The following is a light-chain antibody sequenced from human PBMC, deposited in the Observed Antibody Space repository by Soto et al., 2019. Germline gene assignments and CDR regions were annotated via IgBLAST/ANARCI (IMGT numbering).Light chain of an antibody. CDR3: QQSYTLSPLT. J-gene: IGKJ4*01. CDR1: QNINTF. CDR2: GAS. Sequence: DIEMTQSPSSLSASVGDRVTISCRASQNINTFLNWYQQKGGKAPKLLIHGASSLQSGVPLRFSGSGSGTDFSLTISSLQPEDFATYYCQQSYTLSPLTFGGGTKVDIK. V-gene: IGKV1-39*01.